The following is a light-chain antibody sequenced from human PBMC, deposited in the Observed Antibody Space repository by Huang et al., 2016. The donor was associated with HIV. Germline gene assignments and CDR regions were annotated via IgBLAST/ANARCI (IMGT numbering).Light chain of an antibody. CDR3: QKYDSAPRT. CDR1: QVMCNS. V-gene: IGKV1-27*01. CDR2: VAS. Sequence: DIQMTQSPSSLSAFVGDTVTITCRASQVMCNSLAWYQQKPGRPPKRLIYVASTLQSGVPSRFSGSGSGTDFTLTISNLQTEDIATYYCQKYDSAPRTFGQGTRV. J-gene: IGKJ1*01.